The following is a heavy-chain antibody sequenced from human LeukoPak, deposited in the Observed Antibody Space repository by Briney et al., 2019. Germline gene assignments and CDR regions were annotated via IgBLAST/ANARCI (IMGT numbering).Heavy chain of an antibody. Sequence: GGSLRLSCAASGFTFSSYGMHWVRQAPGKGLEWVAVISCDGSNKYYADSVKGRFTISRDNSKNTLYLQMNSLRAEDTAVYYCAKDALRRRVARYYFDYWGQGTLVTVSS. D-gene: IGHD5-12*01. CDR2: ISCDGSNK. CDR3: AKDALRRRVARYYFDY. J-gene: IGHJ4*02. V-gene: IGHV3-30*18. CDR1: GFTFSSYG.